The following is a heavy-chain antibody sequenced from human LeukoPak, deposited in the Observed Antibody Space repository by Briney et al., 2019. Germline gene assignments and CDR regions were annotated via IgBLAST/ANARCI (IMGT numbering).Heavy chain of an antibody. Sequence: ASVKVSCKASGGTFSSYAISWVRQAPGQGLEWMGRIIPIFGIANYAQKFQGRVTITADKSTSTAYMELSSLRSEDTAVYYCASGAGGYAASDIWGQGTMVTVSS. V-gene: IGHV1-69*04. CDR3: ASGAGGYAASDI. CDR1: GGTFSSYA. D-gene: IGHD1-26*01. CDR2: IIPIFGIA. J-gene: IGHJ3*02.